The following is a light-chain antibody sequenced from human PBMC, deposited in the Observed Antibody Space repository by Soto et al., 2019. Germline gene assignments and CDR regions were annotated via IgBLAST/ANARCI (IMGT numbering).Light chain of an antibody. CDR1: SSDVGGYNY. CDR2: DVS. CDR3: SSYTTSNTRQIV. V-gene: IGLV2-14*03. Sequence: QSVLTQPASVSGSPGQSITISCTGTSSDVGGYNYVSWYQHHPGKAPKLMIFDVSNRPSGFSNRFSGSKSGNTASLTISGLQSEDEADYYCSSYTTSNTRQIVFGTGTKLTVL. J-gene: IGLJ1*01.